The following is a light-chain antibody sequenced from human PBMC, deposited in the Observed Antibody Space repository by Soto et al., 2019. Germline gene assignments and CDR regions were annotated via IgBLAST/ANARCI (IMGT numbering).Light chain of an antibody. CDR2: GAS. V-gene: IGKV3-20*01. J-gene: IGKJ5*01. CDR3: QQYGSSPLT. Sequence: EIVLTQSQSILSLSPGERANLSCRASQSVRSNYIAWYQQRPGQAPRPLLYGASTRANGIPDRFSGTGSGTDLTLTISRLEPEDFAVYYGQQYGSSPLTFGQGTRLEI. CDR1: QSVRSNY.